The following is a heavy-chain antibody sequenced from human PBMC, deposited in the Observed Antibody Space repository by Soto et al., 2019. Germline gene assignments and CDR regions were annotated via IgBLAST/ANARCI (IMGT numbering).Heavy chain of an antibody. Sequence: SETLSLTCAVYGGSFSGYYWSWIRQPPGKGLEWIGEINHSGSTNYNPSLKSRVTISVDTSKNQFSLKLSSVTAADTAVYYCARVKAVAGTYYYYGMDVWGQGTTVTVSS. D-gene: IGHD6-19*01. CDR2: INHSGST. CDR1: GGSFSGYY. J-gene: IGHJ6*02. CDR3: ARVKAVAGTYYYYGMDV. V-gene: IGHV4-34*01.